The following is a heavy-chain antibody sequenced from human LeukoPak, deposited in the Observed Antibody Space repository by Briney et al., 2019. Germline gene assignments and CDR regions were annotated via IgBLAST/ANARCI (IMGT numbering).Heavy chain of an antibody. D-gene: IGHD6-13*01. CDR2: ISSSSNYI. J-gene: IGHJ4*02. CDR3: ARGRSSFDY. V-gene: IGHV3-21*01. CDR1: GFGFSSYT. Sequence: GRSLRLSCEGSGFTASGFGFSSYTMNWVRQAPGKGLEWVSSISSSSNYIYYADSVKGRFTISRDNARNSLYLQMNSLRAEDTAVYYCARGRSSFDYWGQGTLVTVSS.